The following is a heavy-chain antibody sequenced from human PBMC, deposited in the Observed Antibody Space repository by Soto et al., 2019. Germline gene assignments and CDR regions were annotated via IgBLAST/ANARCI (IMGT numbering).Heavy chain of an antibody. CDR1: GCTFSNYA. Sequence: GASVKVSCKASGCTFSNYALHWVGPAPGQRLEWVGWLNAGNGNKKCSQKFQDRVTITRDTSASTAYMELGSLRSEDTAVYYCAKGGNIAVVVADYGMDVWGQGTTVPVSS. J-gene: IGHJ6*02. V-gene: IGHV1-3*01. CDR2: LNAGNGNK. CDR3: AKGGNIAVVVADYGMDV. D-gene: IGHD2-15*01.